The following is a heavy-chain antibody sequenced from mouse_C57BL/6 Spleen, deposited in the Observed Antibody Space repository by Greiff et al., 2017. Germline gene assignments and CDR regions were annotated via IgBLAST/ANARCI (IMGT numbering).Heavy chain of an antibody. CDR2: IHPNSGST. CDR1: GYTFTSYW. D-gene: IGHD4-1*01. V-gene: IGHV1-64*01. J-gene: IGHJ3*01. Sequence: QVQVQQSGAELVKPGASVKLSCKASGYTFTSYWMHWVKQRPGQGLEWIGMIHPNSGSTNYNEKFKSKATLTVDKSSSTAYMQLSSLTSEDSAVYYCARPWDGGFAYWGQGTLVTVSA. CDR3: ARPWDGGFAY.